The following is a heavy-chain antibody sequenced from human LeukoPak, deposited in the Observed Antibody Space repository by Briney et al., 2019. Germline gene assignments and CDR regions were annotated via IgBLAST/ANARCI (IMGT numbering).Heavy chain of an antibody. CDR3: ARGLAQSGDCSGGSCYSGAYYFDY. J-gene: IGHJ4*02. CDR1: GGSFSGYH. V-gene: IGHV4-34*01. CDR2: INHSGST. Sequence: SETLSLTCAVYGGSFSGYHWSWIRQPPGKGLEWIGEINHSGSTNYNPSLKSRVTISVDTSKNQFSLKLSSVTAADTAVYYCARGLAQSGDCSGGSCYSGAYYFDYWGQGTLVTVSS. D-gene: IGHD2-15*01.